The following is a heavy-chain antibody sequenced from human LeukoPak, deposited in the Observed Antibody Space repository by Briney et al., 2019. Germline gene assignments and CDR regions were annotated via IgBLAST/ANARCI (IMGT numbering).Heavy chain of an antibody. D-gene: IGHD3-10*01. CDR1: GFTFSSYW. Sequence: GGSLRLSCAASGFTFSSYWMHWVRQAPGKGLEWVSAISGSDGSTFYADSVKGRFTISRDNSKNTLSLQMNSLRVEDTAVYYCAKGITMVRGVERRYYGMDVWGQGTTVTVSS. CDR2: ISGSDGST. J-gene: IGHJ6*02. CDR3: AKGITMVRGVERRYYGMDV. V-gene: IGHV3-23*01.